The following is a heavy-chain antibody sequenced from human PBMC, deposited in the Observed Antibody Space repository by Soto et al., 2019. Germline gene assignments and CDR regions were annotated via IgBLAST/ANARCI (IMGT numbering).Heavy chain of an antibody. D-gene: IGHD3-9*01. Sequence: PGGSLRLSCAASGFTVSSNYVSWVRQAPGRGLEWVSVIYSGGSTYYADSVKGRFTISRDNAKNSLYLQMNSLRAEDTAVYYCAKYYDILTGYYKMPFDYWGQGTLVTVSS. J-gene: IGHJ4*02. CDR2: IYSGGST. CDR1: GFTVSSNY. CDR3: AKYYDILTGYYKMPFDY. V-gene: IGHV3-53*01.